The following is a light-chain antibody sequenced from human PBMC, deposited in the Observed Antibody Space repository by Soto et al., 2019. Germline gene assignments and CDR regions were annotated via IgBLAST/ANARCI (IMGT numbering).Light chain of an antibody. CDR3: QQRSNWRET. Sequence: EIVLTQSPATLSFSPGERATLSCRASQSVSSWLAWYQQKPGQAPRLLIYDASNRATGIPARFSGSGSGTDFTLTISSLEPEDFAVYYCQQRSNWRETFGQGTKVDIK. CDR2: DAS. J-gene: IGKJ1*01. V-gene: IGKV3-11*01. CDR1: QSVSSW.